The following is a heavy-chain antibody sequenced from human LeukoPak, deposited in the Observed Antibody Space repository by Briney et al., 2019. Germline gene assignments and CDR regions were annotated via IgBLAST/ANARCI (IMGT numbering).Heavy chain of an antibody. CDR2: IRYDGSNK. D-gene: IGHD6-19*01. CDR3: AKVRRYSSGWYGDY. J-gene: IGHJ4*02. CDR1: GFTFSSYG. V-gene: IGHV3-30*02. Sequence: PGGSLRLSCAAPGFTFSSYGMHWVRQAPGKGLEWVAFIRYDGSNKYYADSVKGRFTISRDNSKNTLYLQMNSLRAEDTAVYYCAKVRRYSSGWYGDYWGQGTLVTVSS.